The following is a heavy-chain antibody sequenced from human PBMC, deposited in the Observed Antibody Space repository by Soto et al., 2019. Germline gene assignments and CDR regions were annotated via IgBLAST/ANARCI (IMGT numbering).Heavy chain of an antibody. V-gene: IGHV3-7*01. D-gene: IGHD2-21*01. CDR3: AKDNTYSGFDA. Sequence: GGSLRLSCAASGFAYSAYWMTWVRQAPGKGLEWVAIIRPSGDRYYLDYVKGRFTVSRDNSRNSLRLQMDSLGADDTAIYYCAKDNTYSGFDAWGQGA. CDR1: GFAYSAYW. CDR2: IRPSGDR. J-gene: IGHJ5*02.